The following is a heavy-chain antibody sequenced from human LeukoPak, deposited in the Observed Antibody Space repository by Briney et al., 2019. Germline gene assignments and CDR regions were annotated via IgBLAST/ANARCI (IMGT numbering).Heavy chain of an antibody. Sequence: QPGGSLRLSCAASGFTFSSNSMNWVRQAPGKGLEWVSYISSTGGTIYYADSMKGRFTISRDNAKNSLYLQMNSLRAEDTAVYYCARDDVYMDVWGKGTTVTVSS. J-gene: IGHJ6*03. CDR1: GFTFSSNS. V-gene: IGHV3-48*04. CDR3: ARDDVYMDV. CDR2: ISSTGGTI.